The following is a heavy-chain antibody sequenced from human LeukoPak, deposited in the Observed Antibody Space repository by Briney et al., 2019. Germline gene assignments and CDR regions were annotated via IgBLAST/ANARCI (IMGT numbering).Heavy chain of an antibody. D-gene: IGHD3-10*01. CDR1: NAFITSGSYY. J-gene: IGHJ6*03. CDR3: ATFLEASGSYYYYYMDV. V-gene: IGHV4-61*09. CDR2: IYTNGST. Sequence: SQTLSLTCTVSNAFITSGSYYWTWIRQSAGKGLEWIGHIYTNGSTTYNPSLKSRVTVSVDTSKNQLSLKLTSVTAADTAVYYCATFLEASGSYYYYYMDVWGKGTTVTVSS.